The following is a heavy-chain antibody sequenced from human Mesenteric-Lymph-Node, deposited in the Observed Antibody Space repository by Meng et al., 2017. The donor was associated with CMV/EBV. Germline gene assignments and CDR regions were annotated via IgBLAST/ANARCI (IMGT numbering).Heavy chain of an antibody. Sequence: GGSLRLSCAASGFTFSDSYMSWIRQAPAKGLEWVSYIGSGSTIYYADSVKGRFTISRDNAKNSLYLQMNSLRAEDTAVYYCARALGGYDLGDYWGQGTLVTVSS. CDR1: GFTFSDSY. J-gene: IGHJ4*02. CDR3: ARALGGYDLGDY. CDR2: IGSGSTI. D-gene: IGHD5-12*01. V-gene: IGHV3-11*01.